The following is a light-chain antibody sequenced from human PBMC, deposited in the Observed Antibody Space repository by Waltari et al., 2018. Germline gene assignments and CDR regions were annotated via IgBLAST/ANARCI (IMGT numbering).Light chain of an antibody. Sequence: DIQMTQSPSTLSASVGDRVTITCRASESISSWLAWYQQKPGKAPKLLIYKASSLETGVPSRFSGSGSGTEFTLTISSLQPDDFATYYCQQYYGYSITFGGGTKVEIK. CDR3: QQYYGYSIT. J-gene: IGKJ4*01. CDR2: KAS. CDR1: ESISSW. V-gene: IGKV1-5*03.